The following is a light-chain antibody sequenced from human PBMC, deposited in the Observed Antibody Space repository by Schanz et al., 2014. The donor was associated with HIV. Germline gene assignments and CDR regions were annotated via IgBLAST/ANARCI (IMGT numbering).Light chain of an antibody. CDR3: SSYAGSNIPWV. J-gene: IGLJ3*02. CDR2: EVN. V-gene: IGLV2-8*01. Sequence: QSALTQPPSASGSPGQSVTISCTGTSSDVGGYNYVSWYQHHPGKAPKLLISEVNKRPSGVPERFSASKSGNTASLTVSGLQAEDEADYYCSSYAGSNIPWVFGGGTKLTVL. CDR1: SSDVGGYNY.